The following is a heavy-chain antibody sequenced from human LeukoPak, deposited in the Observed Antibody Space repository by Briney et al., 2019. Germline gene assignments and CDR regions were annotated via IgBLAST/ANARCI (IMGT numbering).Heavy chain of an antibody. CDR3: AKYADDILTGYYKGWFDP. D-gene: IGHD3-9*01. V-gene: IGHV4-34*01. J-gene: IGHJ5*02. CDR2: INHSGST. CDR1: GGSVSAYD. Sequence: SETLSLTCIVSGGSVSAYDWGWIRQPPGKGLEWIGEINHSGSTNYNPSLKSRVTISVDTSKNQFSLKLSSVTAADTAVYYCAKYADDILTGYYKGWFDPWGQGTLVTVSS.